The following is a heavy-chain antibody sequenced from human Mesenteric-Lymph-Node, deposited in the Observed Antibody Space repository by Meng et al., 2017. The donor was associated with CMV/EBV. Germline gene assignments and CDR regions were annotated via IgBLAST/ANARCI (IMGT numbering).Heavy chain of an antibody. CDR2: ISGSGSST. V-gene: IGHV3-23*01. D-gene: IGHD1-26*01. CDR3: TKEASGSYYWSFDY. Sequence: GESLKISCAASRLTFNSFALTWVRQAPGKGLEWVSAISGSGSSTYYADSVKGRFSISRDNSKNSLYHQMHSLSAEDTAVYYCTKEASGSYYWSFDYWGQGTLVTVSS. CDR1: RLTFNSFA. J-gene: IGHJ4*02.